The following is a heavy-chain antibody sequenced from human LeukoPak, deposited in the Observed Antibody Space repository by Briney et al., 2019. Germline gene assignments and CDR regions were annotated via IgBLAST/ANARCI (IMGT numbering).Heavy chain of an antibody. D-gene: IGHD3-10*01. CDR1: GFKFDDYA. V-gene: IGHV3-9*03. Sequence: PGGSLSLSCAASGFKFDDYAMHWVRLRPGKGLEWVSGISWNNGFIEYVDSVKGRFTISRHNANDSLYLQMNHLRTDDMGLYYCVKDSKLRGLLRGSFDHWGQGTLVTVSS. J-gene: IGHJ4*03. CDR2: ISWNNGFI. CDR3: VKDSKLRGLLRGSFDH.